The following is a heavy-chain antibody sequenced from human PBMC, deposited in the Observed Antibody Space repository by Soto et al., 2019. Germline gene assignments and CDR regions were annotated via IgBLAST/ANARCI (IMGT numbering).Heavy chain of an antibody. V-gene: IGHV4-59*01. Sequence: QVQLQESGPGLVKPSETLSLSCTVSGGSISSYYWSWIRQPPGKGLEWIGYIHYSGSTNYNPSLKSRVTMSIETSKNQFSLRLSSVTAADTAVYYCASYCSSSSCYPHFDYWGQGTLVTVPS. J-gene: IGHJ4*02. CDR2: IHYSGST. CDR3: ASYCSSSSCYPHFDY. D-gene: IGHD2-2*01. CDR1: GGSISSYY.